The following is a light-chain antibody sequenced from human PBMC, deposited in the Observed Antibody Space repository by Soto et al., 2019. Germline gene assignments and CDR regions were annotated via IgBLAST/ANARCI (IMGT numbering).Light chain of an antibody. CDR3: QQSYSNSWT. J-gene: IGKJ1*01. V-gene: IGKV1-39*01. Sequence: DIQMTQSPSSLSAYVGDRVTIICRASQNISNYLNWYQQKSGSVPKLLIYAASSLQSGVPSRFSGSGSGTDFSLTINSLLPEDFATYYCQQSYSNSWTFGKGTKVDIK. CDR1: QNISNY. CDR2: AAS.